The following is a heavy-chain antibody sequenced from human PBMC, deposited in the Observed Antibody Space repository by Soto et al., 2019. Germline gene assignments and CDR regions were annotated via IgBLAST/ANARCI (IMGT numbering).Heavy chain of an antibody. V-gene: IGHV1-3*01. CDR1: GYSFSTHS. J-gene: IGHJ6*02. CDR2: INGGNGNT. D-gene: IGHD1-1*01. CDR3: ARGKGMEENYYYYGMDV. Sequence: ASVKVSCKASGYSFSTHSMHWVRQAPGQGLEWMGWINGGNGNTKYSQKFRDRVTITRDASASTGYMELSSLRSEDAAVYYCARGKGMEENYYYYGMDVWGQGTTVTVSS.